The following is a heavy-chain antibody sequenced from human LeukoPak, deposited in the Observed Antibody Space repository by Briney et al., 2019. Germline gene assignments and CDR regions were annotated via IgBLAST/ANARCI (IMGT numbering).Heavy chain of an antibody. CDR2: INPTGGST. D-gene: IGHD1-26*01. CDR1: GYTFTSYY. CDR3: ARDNSVGDNAWWFDP. J-gene: IGHJ5*02. V-gene: IGHV1-46*01. Sequence: VASVKVSCKASGYTFTSYYMHWVRQAPGQGLEWMVLINPTGGSTGYAQKFQGRVTMTRDMSTSTDYMELSSLRSEDTAIYYCARDNSVGDNAWWFDPWGQGTLVTVCS.